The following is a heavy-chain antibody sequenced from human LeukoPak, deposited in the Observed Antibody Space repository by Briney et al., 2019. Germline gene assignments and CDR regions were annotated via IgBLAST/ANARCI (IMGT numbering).Heavy chain of an antibody. CDR2: MFPDGRT. CDR1: GFSVNDNY. V-gene: IGHV3-53*01. Sequence: GGSLRLSCAVSGFSVNDNYMSWVRQAPGKGLQWVSVMFPDGRTYYADSVKGRFTISRDLAGNTLLLQMHSLRADDTAVHYCARTNPVYGDYDYWGQRTLVTVSS. J-gene: IGHJ4*02. CDR3: ARTNPVYGDYDY. D-gene: IGHD4-17*01.